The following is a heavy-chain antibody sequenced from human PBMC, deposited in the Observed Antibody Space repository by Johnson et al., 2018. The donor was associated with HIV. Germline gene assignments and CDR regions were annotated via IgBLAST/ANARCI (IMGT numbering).Heavy chain of an antibody. CDR3: ARMGGYLVVDAFDI. D-gene: IGHD1-26*01. V-gene: IGHV3-20*04. CDR2: INWNGGST. J-gene: IGHJ3*02. Sequence: VQLVESGGGVVRPGGSLRLSCAASGFTFDDNGMSWVRQAPGKGLEWVSGINWNGGSTGYADSVKGRFIISRDNAKNSLYLQMNRLRAEDTALYYCARMGGYLVVDAFDIWGQGTMVTVSS. CDR1: GFTFDDNG.